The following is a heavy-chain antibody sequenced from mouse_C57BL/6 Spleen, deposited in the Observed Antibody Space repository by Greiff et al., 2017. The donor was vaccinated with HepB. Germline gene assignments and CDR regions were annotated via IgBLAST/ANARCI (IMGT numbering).Heavy chain of an antibody. Sequence: DVMLVESGGGLVKPGGSLKLSCAASGFTFSDYGMHWVRQAPEKGLEWVAYISSGSSTIYYADTVKGRFTISRDNAKNTLFLQMTSLRSEDTAMYYCARTSIGDGYAYYYAMDYWGQGTSVTVSS. CDR3: ARTSIGDGYAYYYAMDY. V-gene: IGHV5-17*01. D-gene: IGHD2-3*01. CDR1: GFTFSDYG. CDR2: ISSGSSTI. J-gene: IGHJ4*01.